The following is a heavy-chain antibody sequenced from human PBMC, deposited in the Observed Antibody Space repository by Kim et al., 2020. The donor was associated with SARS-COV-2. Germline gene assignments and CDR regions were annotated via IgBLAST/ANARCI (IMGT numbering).Heavy chain of an antibody. CDR1: GGSFSAYF. CDR3: ARGGVSPRRSAFDP. D-gene: IGHD3-3*01. J-gene: IGHJ5*02. CDR2: INHSGVT. V-gene: IGHV4-34*01. Sequence: SETLSLTCGVSGGSFSAYFCSWIRQPPGKGLEWIGDINHSGVTNYSASFRSRVTISVDTTKNQCSLKLTSVTAADAAMYYCARGGVSPRRSAFDPWGQGTLVTVSS.